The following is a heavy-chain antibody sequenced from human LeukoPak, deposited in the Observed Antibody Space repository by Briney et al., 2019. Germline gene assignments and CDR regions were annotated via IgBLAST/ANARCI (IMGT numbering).Heavy chain of an antibody. CDR1: GFTFSSHG. V-gene: IGHV3-30*02. CDR3: AKDESRWLVRLHPDH. J-gene: IGHJ4*02. Sequence: GGSLRLSCAASGFTFSSHGMHWVRQAPGKGLEWVAFIRHDGSNEYYADSVKGRFTISRDNAKNTLYLQMNSLRAEDTAVYYCAKDESRWLVRLHPDHWGQGTLVTVSS. D-gene: IGHD6-19*01. CDR2: IRHDGSNE.